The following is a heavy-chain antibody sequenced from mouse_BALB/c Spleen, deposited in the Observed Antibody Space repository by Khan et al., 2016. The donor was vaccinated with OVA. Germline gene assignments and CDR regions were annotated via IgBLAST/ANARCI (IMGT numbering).Heavy chain of an antibody. Sequence: VQLKQSGPELEKPGASVKISCKASGYSFTGYNMNWVKQSNGKSLEWIGNIDPHYGGLSYNQKFKGKATLSVDKSSSTAYMQLKSLTSEDSVVYYCARSTWYFDVWGAGTTVTVSS. CDR1: GYSFTGYN. CDR2: IDPHYGGL. CDR3: ARSTWYFDV. V-gene: IGHV1-39*01. J-gene: IGHJ1*01.